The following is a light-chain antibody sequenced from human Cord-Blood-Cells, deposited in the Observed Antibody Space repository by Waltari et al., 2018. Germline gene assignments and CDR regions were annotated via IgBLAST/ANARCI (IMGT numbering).Light chain of an antibody. CDR3: QQGYRTPLT. J-gene: IGKJ4*01. V-gene: IGKV1-39*01. Sequence: DILMTQSPSSLSASVGDRVTITCRASQSISNYLNWNQKKPVIAPKHLIYAASSVQTGVRSSFSGSGSETVCTLTISNLQPENFATYYCQQGYRTPLTYGGGTKVEI. CDR2: AAS. CDR1: QSISNY.